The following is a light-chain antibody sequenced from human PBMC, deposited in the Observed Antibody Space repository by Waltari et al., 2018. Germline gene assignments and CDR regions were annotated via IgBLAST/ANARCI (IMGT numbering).Light chain of an antibody. Sequence: QSALTQPASVSGSPGQSISISCTGISSDVGGFNFVSWYQQHPAKAPKLMIYDVFNRPSGGATRFSGSKSDNAASLAISGLQAEDEAVYYCSSYTASPPHVVFGGGTKVTVL. J-gene: IGLJ2*01. CDR1: SSDVGGFNF. CDR2: DVF. V-gene: IGLV2-14*03. CDR3: SSYTASPPHVV.